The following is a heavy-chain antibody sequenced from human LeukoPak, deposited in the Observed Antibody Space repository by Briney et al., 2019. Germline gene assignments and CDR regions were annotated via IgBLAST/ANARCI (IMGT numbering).Heavy chain of an antibody. J-gene: IGHJ6*02. CDR1: GFTFSSYA. Sequence: PGGSLRLSCAASGFTFSSYAMHWVRQAPGKGLEWVAFIRYDGSNKFYADSVKGRFTISRDTSKNTPYLQMNSLTTEDSAMYYCAKAGYCATTGCPDYYCMDVWGRGTTVTVSS. CDR3: AKAGYCATTGCPDYYCMDV. CDR2: IRYDGSNK. V-gene: IGHV3-30*02. D-gene: IGHD2-2*01.